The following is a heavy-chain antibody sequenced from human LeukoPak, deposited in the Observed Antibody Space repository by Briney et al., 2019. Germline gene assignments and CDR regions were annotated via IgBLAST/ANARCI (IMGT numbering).Heavy chain of an antibody. CDR1: GGSISSGSYY. CDR2: IYTSGST. D-gene: IGHD5-12*01. J-gene: IGHJ6*03. CDR3: ARGYSGYDYDGYYYYYYYYMDV. V-gene: IGHV4-61*02. Sequence: PSQTLSLTCTVSGGSISSGSYYWSWIRQPAGKGLEWIGRIYTSGSTNYNPSLKSRVTISVDTSKNQFSLKLSSVTAADTAVYYCARGYSGYDYDGYYYYYYYYMDVWGKGTTVTVSS.